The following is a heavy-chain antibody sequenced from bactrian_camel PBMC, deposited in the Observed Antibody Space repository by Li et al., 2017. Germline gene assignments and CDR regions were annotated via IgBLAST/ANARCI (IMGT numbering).Heavy chain of an antibody. CDR1: GSYVTYGGFC. CDR2: LASVSDGST. D-gene: IGHD2*01. J-gene: IGHJ4*01. Sequence: DVQLVESGGDSVQAGGSLRLSCEASGSYVTYGGFCMGWYRQAPGKEREGVAALASVSDGSTYYHDSVKGRFTISLDNDKNTVYLQMNSLKPEDTAVYYCAAALRRGYCGGDLALSHTGIFYYGRGTQVTVS. V-gene: IGHV3S40*01.